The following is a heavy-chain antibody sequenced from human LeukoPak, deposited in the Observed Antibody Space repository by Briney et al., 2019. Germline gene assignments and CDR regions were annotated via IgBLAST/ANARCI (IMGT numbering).Heavy chain of an antibody. CDR2: IIPILGIA. J-gene: IGHJ3*02. CDR3: ARVAVVPAAIGAFDI. CDR1: GGTFSSYA. D-gene: IGHD2-2*02. V-gene: IGHV1-69*04. Sequence: ASVKVSCKASGGTFSSYAIGWVRQAPGQGLEWMGRIIPILGIANYAQKFQGRVTITADKSTSTAYMELSSLRSEDTAVYYCARVAVVPAAIGAFDIWGQGTMVTVSS.